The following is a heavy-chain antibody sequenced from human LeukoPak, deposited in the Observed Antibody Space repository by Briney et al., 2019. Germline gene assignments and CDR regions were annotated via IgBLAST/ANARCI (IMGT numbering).Heavy chain of an antibody. CDR1: GFTFSSYA. CDR3: ARDSLRFRPYGSGSYYWFDP. D-gene: IGHD3-10*01. Sequence: GGSLRLSCAASGFTFSSYAMHWVRQAPGKGLEWVAVISYDGSNKYYADSVKGRSTISRDNSKNTLYLQMNSLRAEDTAVYYRARDSLRFRPYGSGSYYWFDPWGQGTLVTVSS. V-gene: IGHV3-30*04. J-gene: IGHJ5*02. CDR2: ISYDGSNK.